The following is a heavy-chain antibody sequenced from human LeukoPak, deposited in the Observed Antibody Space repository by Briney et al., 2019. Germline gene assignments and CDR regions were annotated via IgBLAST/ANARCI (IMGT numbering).Heavy chain of an antibody. V-gene: IGHV4-39*07. Sequence: PSETLSLTCTVSGGSISSSSYYWGWIRQPPGKGLEWIGSIYYSGSTYYNPSLKSRVTISVDTSKNQFSLKLSSVTAADTAVYYCARDGGKAAAIDYWGQGTLVTVSS. CDR2: IYYSGST. D-gene: IGHD6-13*01. CDR3: ARDGGKAAAIDY. J-gene: IGHJ4*02. CDR1: GGSISSSSYY.